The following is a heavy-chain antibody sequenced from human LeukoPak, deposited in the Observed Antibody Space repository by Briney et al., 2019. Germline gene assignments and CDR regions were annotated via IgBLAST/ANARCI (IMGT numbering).Heavy chain of an antibody. CDR2: IDPSDSYT. V-gene: IGHV5-10-1*01. J-gene: IGHJ6*02. Sequence: GESLKISCQGSGYSFTSYWISWVRQMPGKGLEWMGRIDPSDSYTNYSPSFQGHVTISADKSISTAYLQWSSLKASDTAMYYCARLPVVTPSYYYGMDVWGQGTTVTVSS. CDR1: GYSFTSYW. CDR3: ARLPVVTPSYYYGMDV. D-gene: IGHD4-23*01.